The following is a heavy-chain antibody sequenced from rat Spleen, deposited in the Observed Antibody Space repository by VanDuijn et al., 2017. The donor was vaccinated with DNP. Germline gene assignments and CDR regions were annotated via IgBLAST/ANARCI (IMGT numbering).Heavy chain of an antibody. CDR2: ISTGRGTT. CDR3: ARHEGFYWYFDF. J-gene: IGHJ1*01. D-gene: IGHD3-7*01. V-gene: IGHV5S13*01. CDR1: GFTFINYG. Sequence: EVKLVESGGGLVQPGRSLKLSCAASGFTFINYGMAWVRQAPTTGLGWVASISTGRGTTYYRDSVKGRLTISRDNAKSMLYLQVDSLRPEDTATYYCARHEGFYWYFDFWGPGTMVTVSS.